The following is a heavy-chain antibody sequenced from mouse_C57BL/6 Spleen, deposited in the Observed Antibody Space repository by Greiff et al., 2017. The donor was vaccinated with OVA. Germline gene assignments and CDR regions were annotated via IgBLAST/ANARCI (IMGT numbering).Heavy chain of an antibody. J-gene: IGHJ4*01. CDR3: ARDGEYYAMDY. Sequence: EVKLVESGGGLVKPGGSLKLSCAASGFTFSSYAMSWVRQTPEKRLEWVATISDGGSYTYYPDNVKGRFTISRDNAKNNLYLQMSHLKSEDTAIYYCARDGEYYAMDYWGQGTSVTVSS. CDR1: GFTFSSYA. V-gene: IGHV5-4*01. CDR2: ISDGGSYT.